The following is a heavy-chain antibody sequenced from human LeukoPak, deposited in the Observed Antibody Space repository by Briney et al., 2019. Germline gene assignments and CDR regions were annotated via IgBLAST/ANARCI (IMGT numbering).Heavy chain of an antibody. J-gene: IGHJ4*02. CDR3: AREWGSGYFSLDY. D-gene: IGHD5-12*01. V-gene: IGHV3-53*01. CDR2: LYGGGST. Sequence: GGSLRLSCAASGLTFSSNYMTWVRQAPGKGLEWVSVLYGGGSTYYIDSVKGRFTISRDDSRNTLYLQMNSLRAEDTAVYYCAREWGSGYFSLDYWGQGTLVTVSS. CDR1: GLTFSSNY.